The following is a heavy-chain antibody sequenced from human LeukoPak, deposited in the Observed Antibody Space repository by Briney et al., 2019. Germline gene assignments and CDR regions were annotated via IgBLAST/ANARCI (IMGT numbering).Heavy chain of an antibody. Sequence: SETLSLTCTVSGDSISSSSSYWGWIRQPPGEGLEWIGSIYYTGSTYYNTSLKSRVTISVDTSKNQFSLRLNSVTAADTAVYFCVKSGGYGLIDYWGQGTLVTVSS. V-gene: IGHV4-39*01. D-gene: IGHD1-26*01. J-gene: IGHJ4*02. CDR1: GDSISSSSSY. CDR3: VKSGGYGLIDY. CDR2: IYYTGST.